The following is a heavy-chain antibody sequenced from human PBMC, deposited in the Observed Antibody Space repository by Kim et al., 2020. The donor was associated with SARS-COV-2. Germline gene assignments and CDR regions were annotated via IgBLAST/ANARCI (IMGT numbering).Heavy chain of an antibody. CDR2: ISWDGKRT. V-gene: IGHV3-23*01. Sequence: GGSLRLSCAASGFTFSTSPMGWVRQAPGKGLEWVSRISWDGKRTYYADSVKGRVTISSDKSKTTLYLHMNSLRVEDTAVYYCAKGVTNSGFDYWGQGTQV. CDR1: GFTFSTSP. CDR3: AKGVTNSGFDY. D-gene: IGHD4-17*01. J-gene: IGHJ4*02.